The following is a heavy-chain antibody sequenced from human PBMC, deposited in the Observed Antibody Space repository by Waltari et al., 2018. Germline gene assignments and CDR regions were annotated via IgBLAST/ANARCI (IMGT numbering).Heavy chain of an antibody. Sequence: EVQLLESGGGLVQPGGSLRLSCSASGFTFSSSAMSCVRQAPGKGREWVSAISGSGGSTYYADAVKGRFTISRDKSKNTLYLQMNSLRAEDTAVYYCAKGKYYYDSSGYFGYYFDYWGQGTLVTVSS. D-gene: IGHD3-22*01. J-gene: IGHJ4*02. V-gene: IGHV3-23*01. CDR1: GFTFSSSA. CDR3: AKGKYYYDSSGYFGYYFDY. CDR2: ISGSGGST.